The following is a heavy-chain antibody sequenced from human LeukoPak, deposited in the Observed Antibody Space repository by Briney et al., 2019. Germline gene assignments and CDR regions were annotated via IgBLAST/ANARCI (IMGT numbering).Heavy chain of an antibody. CDR1: GYTLTELS. V-gene: IGHV1-24*01. Sequence: SVKVSCKVSGYTLTELSMHWVRQAPGKGLEWMGGFDPEDGKTIYAQKFQGRVTMTEDTSTDTAYMELSSLRSEDTAVYYCATGGSGWYDWFDPWGQGTLVTVSS. CDR3: ATGGSGWYDWFDP. D-gene: IGHD6-19*01. J-gene: IGHJ5*02. CDR2: FDPEDGKT.